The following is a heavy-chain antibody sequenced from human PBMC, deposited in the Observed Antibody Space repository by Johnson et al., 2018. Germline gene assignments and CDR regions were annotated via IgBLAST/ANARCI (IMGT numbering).Heavy chain of an antibody. CDR2: IWYDGSQT. CDR3: ATLFLGDAFDI. Sequence: QVQLVQSGGGVVQPGRSLRLSCAASGFAFSSYGMHWVRQAPGKGLEWVAVIWYDGSQTCYADSVRGRFTISRDNSKNTLYLPMNSRGAEDTAVYYCATLFLGDAFDIWGQGTMVTVSS. V-gene: IGHV3-33*01. D-gene: IGHD2/OR15-2a*01. J-gene: IGHJ3*02. CDR1: GFAFSSYG.